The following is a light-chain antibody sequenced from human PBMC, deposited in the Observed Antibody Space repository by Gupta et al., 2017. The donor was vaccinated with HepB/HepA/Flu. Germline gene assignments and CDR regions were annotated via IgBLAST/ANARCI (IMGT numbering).Light chain of an antibody. V-gene: IGLV3-21*03. CDR1: NIAKKR. J-gene: IGLJ2*01. CDR3: QVWATISDQVV. Sequence: SYVVTQPPSVSVAPGKTATIACGGNNIAKKRVHWYQQKPGQAPVLVFFEDGDRPSGIPERLSGSNSWNTATLKTSRVEVGDEADEYCQVWATISDQVVVGGGKKVTVL. CDR2: EDG.